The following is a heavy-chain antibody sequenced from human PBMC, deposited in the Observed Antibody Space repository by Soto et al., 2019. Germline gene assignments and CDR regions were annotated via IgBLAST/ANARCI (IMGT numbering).Heavy chain of an antibody. CDR1: GVSVSSSSNY. V-gene: IGHV4-61*01. Sequence: WETLSLTCTVSGVSVSSSSNYWSWIRQSPGKGLESIGYIYYRGSTKYNPSLKSRVSMSIDTSKNQCSLKLSSVTAADTAVYYCARGVFNDYDTSGYHFDAFDLWGQGTLVTVSS. CDR2: IYYRGST. CDR3: ARGVFNDYDTSGYHFDAFDL. D-gene: IGHD3-22*01. J-gene: IGHJ3*01.